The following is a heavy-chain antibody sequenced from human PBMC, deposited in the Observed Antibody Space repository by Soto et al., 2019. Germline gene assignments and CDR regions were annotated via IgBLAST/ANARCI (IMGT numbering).Heavy chain of an antibody. V-gene: IGHV3-23*01. Sequence: GGSLRLSCAASGFTVSNNYMSWVRQAPGKGLEWVSAISGSGSNTYNAVSVKGHFTISRDNSKNSLYLQMNSLRAEDTALYYCAKDRGIVLVPAAIDYWGQGTLVTVSS. CDR2: ISGSGSNT. CDR3: AKDRGIVLVPAAIDY. D-gene: IGHD2-2*01. J-gene: IGHJ4*02. CDR1: GFTVSNNY.